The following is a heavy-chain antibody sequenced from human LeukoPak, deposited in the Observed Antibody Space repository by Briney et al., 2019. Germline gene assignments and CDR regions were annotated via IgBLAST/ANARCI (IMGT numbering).Heavy chain of an antibody. J-gene: IGHJ6*02. CDR1: GFTFSSYT. CDR3: ATVHCSGGSCYDGSYYGMDV. CDR2: ISSSSSYI. Sequence: GGSLRLSCAASGFTFSSYTMNWVRQAPGKGLEWVSSISSSSSYIYYADSVKGRFTISRDNANNSLYLQMNSLRTEDTAVYYCATVHCSGGSCYDGSYYGMDVWGQGTTVTVSS. D-gene: IGHD2-15*01. V-gene: IGHV3-21*01.